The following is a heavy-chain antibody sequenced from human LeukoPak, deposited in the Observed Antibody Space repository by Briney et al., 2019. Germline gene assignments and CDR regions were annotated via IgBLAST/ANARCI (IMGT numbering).Heavy chain of an antibody. CDR3: AKAFRSWSPFDS. Sequence: GGSLRLSCAASGFTFTHYAMNWVRQAPGKGLEWVSVISGSGVSTYYADAVKGRFTISRDNSKNTLYLQMNSLRGDDTAVYYCAKAFRSWSPFDSWGQGTLVTVSS. CDR2: ISGSGVST. V-gene: IGHV3-23*01. CDR1: GFTFTHYA. J-gene: IGHJ4*02. D-gene: IGHD3-3*01.